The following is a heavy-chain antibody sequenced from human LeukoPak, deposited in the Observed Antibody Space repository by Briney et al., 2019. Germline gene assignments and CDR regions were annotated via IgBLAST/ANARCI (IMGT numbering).Heavy chain of an antibody. CDR3: AKSPKDTAPLGART. D-gene: IGHD5-18*01. CDR1: GYTFTIYG. Sequence: GASVKVSCKASGYTFTIYGISWVRQAPGQGLEWMGWMNPNSGNTGYAQKFQGRVTMTRNTSISTAYMELSSLRSEDTAVYYCAKSPKDTAPLGARTGGQGALVTVSS. J-gene: IGHJ4*02. CDR2: MNPNSGNT. V-gene: IGHV1-8*01.